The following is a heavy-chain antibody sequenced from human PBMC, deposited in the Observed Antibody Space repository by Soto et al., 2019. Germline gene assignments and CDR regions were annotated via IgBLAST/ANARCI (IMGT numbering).Heavy chain of an antibody. CDR1: GGSISSSSFY. Sequence: SGTLSLTCTVSGGSISSSSFYWGWIRQPPGKGLEWIGNIYYSGSTYYNPSLKSRVTISVDTSKNQFSLKLSSVTAADTALYYCARVLVDCSGGSCYYYNYYYMDVWGKGTTVTVSS. D-gene: IGHD2-15*01. V-gene: IGHV4-39*01. CDR2: IYYSGST. J-gene: IGHJ6*03. CDR3: ARVLVDCSGGSCYYYNYYYMDV.